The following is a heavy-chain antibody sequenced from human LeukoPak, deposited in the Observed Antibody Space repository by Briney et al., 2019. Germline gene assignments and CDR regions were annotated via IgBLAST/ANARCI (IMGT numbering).Heavy chain of an antibody. CDR3: AWLSSGRTVY. D-gene: IGHD2/OR15-2a*01. Sequence: ASVKVSCTASGYTFTSYGISWVREAPGQGLERMGWISVYNGNTNYAQTLQGRVTMTTDTSTCTAHMPLRSLRSDATAGSYCAWLSSGRTVYWGEGTLVTVSS. V-gene: IGHV1-18*01. CDR1: GYTFTSYG. J-gene: IGHJ4*02. CDR2: ISVYNGNT.